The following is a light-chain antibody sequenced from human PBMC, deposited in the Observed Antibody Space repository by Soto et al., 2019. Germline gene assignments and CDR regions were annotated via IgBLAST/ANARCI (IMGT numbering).Light chain of an antibody. J-gene: IGKJ1*01. CDR3: QQYCSSPLS. CDR2: GAS. Sequence: EIVLTQSPGTLSLSPGERATLSCRASQSVSSTYLAWYQHKLGQAPRLLIYGASSKASGIPDRFSGSGSGTDFPLTIRRLEPEDFAVYYCQQYCSSPLSFGQGTKVQV. CDR1: QSVSSTY. V-gene: IGKV3-20*01.